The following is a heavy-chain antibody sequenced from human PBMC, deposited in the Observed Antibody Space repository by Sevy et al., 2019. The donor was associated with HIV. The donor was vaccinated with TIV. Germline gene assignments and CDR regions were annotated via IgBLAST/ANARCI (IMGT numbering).Heavy chain of an antibody. CDR3: ARSVGDGYNNWIDP. Sequence: GGSLRLSCAASGFTFSSYSMNWVRQAPGKGLEWVSSISNSSSYIWYSDSVKGRFTISRDNAKNSLYLQMNSLRAEDAAVYYCARSVGDGYNNWIDPWGQGTLVTVSS. V-gene: IGHV3-21*01. CDR1: GFTFSSYS. D-gene: IGHD5-12*01. J-gene: IGHJ5*02. CDR2: ISNSSSYI.